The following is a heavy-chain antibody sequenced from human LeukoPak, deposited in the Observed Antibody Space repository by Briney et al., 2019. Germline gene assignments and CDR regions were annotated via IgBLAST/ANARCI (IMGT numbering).Heavy chain of an antibody. J-gene: IGHJ4*02. D-gene: IGHD1-7*01. CDR3: AKDSAAGTTTFDY. CDR1: GFTFSGYA. CDR2: ISGSGGST. V-gene: IGHV3-23*01. Sequence: PGGSLRLSCAASGFTFSGYAMSWVRQAPGKGLEWVSVISGSGGSTYYADSVKGRFTISRDNSKNTLYLQMNSLRAEDTAVYYCAKDSAAGTTTFDYWGQGTLVTVSS.